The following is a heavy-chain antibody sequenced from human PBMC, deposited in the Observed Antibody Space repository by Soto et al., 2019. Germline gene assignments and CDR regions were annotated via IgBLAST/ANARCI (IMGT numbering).Heavy chain of an antibody. V-gene: IGHV3-74*01. Sequence: PGGSLRLSCAASGFTFSSYWMHWVRQAPGKGLVWVSRINSDGSSTSYADSVKGRFTISRGNAKNTLYLQMNSLRAEDTAVYYCARPSLKDIVVVPAANGRFDYWGQGTLVTVSS. D-gene: IGHD2-2*01. CDR3: ARPSLKDIVVVPAANGRFDY. J-gene: IGHJ4*02. CDR2: INSDGSST. CDR1: GFTFSSYW.